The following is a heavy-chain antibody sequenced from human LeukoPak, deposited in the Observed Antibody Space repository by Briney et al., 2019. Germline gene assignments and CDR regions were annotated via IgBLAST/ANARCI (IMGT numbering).Heavy chain of an antibody. J-gene: IGHJ5*02. CDR3: ARGIASGIDYFDP. CDR2: IKHDASEK. Sequence: GGSLRLFCAASGFTFGTFWMSWVRQAPGKGLEWVANIKHDASEKYYVDSVRGRFTISRDNAKNSLYLQMNSLRAEDTAVYYCARGIASGIDYFDPWGQGTLVTVSS. V-gene: IGHV3-7*04. CDR1: GFTFGTFW. D-gene: IGHD4-11*01.